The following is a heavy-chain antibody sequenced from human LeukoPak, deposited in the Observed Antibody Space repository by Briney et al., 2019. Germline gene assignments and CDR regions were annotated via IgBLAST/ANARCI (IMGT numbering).Heavy chain of an antibody. CDR1: GFTSSSYW. Sequence: GGSLRLSCAAAGFTSSSYWMSWVRPAPGEGLERVGTIKKDGSEKYSVESVKGGLTISRDNAKSSLYLQMNSLRAEDTVVYYCARGVYSYGYWGQGTLVTVSS. CDR3: ARGVYSYGY. D-gene: IGHD5-18*01. J-gene: IGHJ4*02. CDR2: IKKDGSEK. V-gene: IGHV3-7*01.